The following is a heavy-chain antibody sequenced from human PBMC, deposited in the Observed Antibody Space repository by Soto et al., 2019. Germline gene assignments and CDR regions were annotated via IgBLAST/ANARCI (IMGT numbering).Heavy chain of an antibody. Sequence: GESLKVSCKGSGYSFAGYWITWVRQKPGKGLEWMGRIDPSDSQTYYSPSFRGHVTISVTKSITTVFLQWSSLRASDTAMYYCARQIYDSDTGPNFQYYFDSWGQGTPVTVSS. D-gene: IGHD3-22*01. CDR3: ARQIYDSDTGPNFQYYFDS. CDR2: IDPSDSQT. CDR1: GYSFAGYW. V-gene: IGHV5-10-1*01. J-gene: IGHJ4*02.